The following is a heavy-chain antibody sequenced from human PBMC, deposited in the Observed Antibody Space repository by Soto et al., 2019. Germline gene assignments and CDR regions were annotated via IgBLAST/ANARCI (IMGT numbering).Heavy chain of an antibody. CDR2: INPNSGGT. D-gene: IGHD3-16*02. CDR3: ARDPYDYVWGSYRYGYWIDP. V-gene: IGHV1-2*02. CDR1: GYTFTGYY. J-gene: IGHJ5*02. Sequence: GASVKVSCKASGYTFTGYYMHWVRQAPGQGLEWMGWINPNSGGTNYAQKFQGRVTMTRDTSISTAYQELIRLSSDDAAVYYCARDPYDYVWGSYRYGYWIDPWGQGTLVTVSS.